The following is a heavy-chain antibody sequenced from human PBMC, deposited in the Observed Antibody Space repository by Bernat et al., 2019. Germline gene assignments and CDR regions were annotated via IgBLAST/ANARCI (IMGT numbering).Heavy chain of an antibody. J-gene: IGHJ6*02. CDR2: IWYDGSNK. CDR3: ARDQGYYGSGSYGMDV. V-gene: IGHV3-33*01. CDR1: GFTFSSYG. D-gene: IGHD3-10*01. Sequence: QVQLVESGGGVVQPGRSLRLSCAASGFTFSSYGMHWVRQAPGKGLEWVAVIWYDGSNKYYADSVKGRFTISRDNSKNTLYLQMNSLRAEDTAVYYWARDQGYYGSGSYGMDVWGQGTTVTVSS.